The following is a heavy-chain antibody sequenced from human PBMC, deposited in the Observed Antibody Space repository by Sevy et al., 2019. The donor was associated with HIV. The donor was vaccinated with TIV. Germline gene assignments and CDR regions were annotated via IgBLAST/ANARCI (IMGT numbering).Heavy chain of an antibody. D-gene: IGHD2-15*01. V-gene: IGHV3-74*01. J-gene: IGHJ3*02. CDR1: GFTFSSYW. Sequence: GGSLRLSCAASGFTFSSYWMHWVRQAPGKGLVWVSRINSDGSSTSYADSVKGRFTISRDNAKNTLYLQMNSLRAEDTAVYYCAGYCSGGSCYQGIWGQGTIVTVSS. CDR3: AGYCSGGSCYQGI. CDR2: INSDGSST.